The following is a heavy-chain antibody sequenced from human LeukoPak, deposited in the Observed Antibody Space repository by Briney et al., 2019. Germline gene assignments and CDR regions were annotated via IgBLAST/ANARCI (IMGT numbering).Heavy chain of an antibody. J-gene: IGHJ4*02. CDR2: IKQDGSEK. Sequence: GGSLRLSCAASGFTFSSYWMSWVRQAPGKGLEWVANIKQDGSEKYYVDSVKGRFTISRDNAKNSLYLQMNSLRAEDTAVYYCARASSGWSGLTFDYWGQGTLVTVSS. V-gene: IGHV3-7*01. CDR3: ARASSGWSGLTFDY. CDR1: GFTFSSYW. D-gene: IGHD6-19*01.